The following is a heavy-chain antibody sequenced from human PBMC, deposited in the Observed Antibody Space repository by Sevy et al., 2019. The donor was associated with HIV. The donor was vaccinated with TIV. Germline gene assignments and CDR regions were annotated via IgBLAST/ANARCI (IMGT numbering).Heavy chain of an antibody. V-gene: IGHV3-23*01. CDR3: AKGGRSYGDSYFDH. Sequence: ASVKVSCAASGFTFSISAMTWVRQAPGKGLEWVSVISGSGNSAYYADSVKGRFTISRDNSKNTLSLQMNSLRAEDTAVYYCAKGGRSYGDSYFDHWGQGTLVTVSS. CDR1: GFTFSISA. J-gene: IGHJ4*02. D-gene: IGHD5-18*01. CDR2: ISGSGNSA.